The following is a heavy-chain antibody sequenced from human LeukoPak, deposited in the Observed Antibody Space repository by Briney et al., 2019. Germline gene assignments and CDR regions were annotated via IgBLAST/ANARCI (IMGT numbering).Heavy chain of an antibody. J-gene: IGHJ5*02. Sequence: PVRALRLSCAASGFTFSSYAMHWVREAPGKGLEWVAVISYDGSNKYYADSVKGRFTISRDNSKNTLYLQMNSLRAEDTAVYFCARDMVGVVTGTSPRGWFDPWGQGTLITVSS. CDR2: ISYDGSNK. CDR1: GFTFSSYA. CDR3: ARDMVGVVTGTSPRGWFDP. D-gene: IGHD1-20*01. V-gene: IGHV3-30*01.